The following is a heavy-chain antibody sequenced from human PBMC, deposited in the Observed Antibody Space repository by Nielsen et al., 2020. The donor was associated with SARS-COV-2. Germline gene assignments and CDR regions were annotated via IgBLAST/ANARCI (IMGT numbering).Heavy chain of an antibody. Sequence: GESLKISCKASGYTFTSYYMHWVRQAPGQGLEWMGIINPSGGSTSYAQKFQGRVTMTRDTSTSTVYMELSSLRSEDTAVYYCTVYARHYGMDVWGQGTTVTVSS. CDR2: INPSGGST. CDR1: GYTFTSYY. D-gene: IGHD2-8*01. CDR3: TVYARHYGMDV. J-gene: IGHJ6*02. V-gene: IGHV1-46*01.